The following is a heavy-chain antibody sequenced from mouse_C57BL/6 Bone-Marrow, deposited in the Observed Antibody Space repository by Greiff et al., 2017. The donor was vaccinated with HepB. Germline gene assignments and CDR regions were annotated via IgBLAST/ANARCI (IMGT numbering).Heavy chain of an antibody. CDR1: GYTFTSYT. Sequence: QVQLKESGAELARPGASVKMSCKASGYTFTSYTMHWVKQRPGQGLEWIGYINPSSGYTKYNQKFKDKATLTADKSSSTAYMQLSSLTSEDSAVYYCAKIGGLRRDYWGQGTTLTVSS. CDR2: INPSSGYT. J-gene: IGHJ2*01. V-gene: IGHV1-4*01. CDR3: AKIGGLRRDY. D-gene: IGHD2-2*01.